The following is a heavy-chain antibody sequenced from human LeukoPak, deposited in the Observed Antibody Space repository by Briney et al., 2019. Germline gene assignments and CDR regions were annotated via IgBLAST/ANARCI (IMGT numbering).Heavy chain of an antibody. D-gene: IGHD3-22*01. V-gene: IGHV1-69*13. Sequence: GASVKVSCKASGGTFSSYAISSVRQAPGQGLEWMGGIIPIFGTANYAQKFQGRVTITADESTSTAYMELSSLRSEDTAVYYCARRRHYYDSSGQLDYWGQGTLVTVSS. CDR2: IIPIFGTA. CDR3: ARRRHYYDSSGQLDY. CDR1: GGTFSSYA. J-gene: IGHJ4*02.